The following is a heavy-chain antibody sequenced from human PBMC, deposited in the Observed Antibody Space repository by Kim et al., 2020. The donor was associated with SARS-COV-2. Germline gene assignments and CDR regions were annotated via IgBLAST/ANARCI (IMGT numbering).Heavy chain of an antibody. CDR2: IVVGSGNT. J-gene: IGHJ4*02. V-gene: IGHV1-58*01. D-gene: IGHD1-26*01. CDR3: AAVGSDEGGYFDY. CDR1: GFTFTSSA. Sequence: SVKVSCKASGFTFTSSAVQWVRQARGQRLEWIGWIVVGSGNTNYAQKFQERVTITRDMSTSTAYMELSSLRSEDTAVYYCAAVGSDEGGYFDYWGQGTLVTVSS.